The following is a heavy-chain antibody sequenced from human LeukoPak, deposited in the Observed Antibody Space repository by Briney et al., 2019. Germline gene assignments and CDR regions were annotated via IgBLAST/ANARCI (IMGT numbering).Heavy chain of an antibody. Sequence: GGSLRLSCAASGFTFSSYSMNWVRQAPGKGLEWVSSISSRTSYIYYADSVKGRFTISRDNAKNSLYLQMNSLRAEDTAVYYCARDYDYVWGSYRPPPSEYFQHWGQGTLVTVSS. CDR2: ISSRTSYI. CDR1: GFTFSSYS. CDR3: ARDYDYVWGSYRPPPSEYFQH. V-gene: IGHV3-21*01. D-gene: IGHD3-16*02. J-gene: IGHJ1*01.